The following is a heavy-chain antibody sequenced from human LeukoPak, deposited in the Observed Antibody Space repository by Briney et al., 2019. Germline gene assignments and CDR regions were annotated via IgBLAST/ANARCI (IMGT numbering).Heavy chain of an antibody. CDR3: ARDPGSSGWWGAFDI. V-gene: IGHV4-61*01. D-gene: IGHD6-19*01. Sequence: SETLSLTCTVSGGSISGSISSYYWNWIRQPPGKGLEWIGYNYYSGSTNYKSSLKSRVTISVDTSKNQFSLKLSSVTAADTAVYYCARDPGSSGWWGAFDIWGQGTMVTVSS. CDR1: GGSISGSISSYY. CDR2: NYYSGST. J-gene: IGHJ3*02.